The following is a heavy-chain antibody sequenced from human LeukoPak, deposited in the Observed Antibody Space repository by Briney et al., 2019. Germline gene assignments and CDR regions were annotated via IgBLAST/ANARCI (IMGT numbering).Heavy chain of an antibody. CDR3: ARSIVGATGLFDP. CDR2: IYYSGST. Sequence: PSETLSLTCTVSGGSISSYYWSWIRQPPGKGLEWIGYIYYSGSTNYNPSLKSRVTISVDTSKNQFSLKLSSVTAADTAVYYCARSIVGATGLFDPWGQGTLVTVSS. CDR1: GGSISSYY. D-gene: IGHD1-26*01. J-gene: IGHJ5*02. V-gene: IGHV4-59*01.